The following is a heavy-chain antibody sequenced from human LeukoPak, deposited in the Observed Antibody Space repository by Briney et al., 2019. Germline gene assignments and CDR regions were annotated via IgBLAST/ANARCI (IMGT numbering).Heavy chain of an antibody. CDR1: GFTFSSYA. CDR2: ISYDGSNK. V-gene: IGHV3-30-3*01. CDR3: AREELNCGGDCYSNFDY. Sequence: GGSLILSCAASGFTFSSYAMHWVRQAPGKGLEWVAVISYDGSNKYYADSVKGRFTISRDNSKNTLYLQMNSLRAEDTAVYYCAREELNCGGDCYSNFDYWGQGTLVTVSS. J-gene: IGHJ4*02. D-gene: IGHD2-21*02.